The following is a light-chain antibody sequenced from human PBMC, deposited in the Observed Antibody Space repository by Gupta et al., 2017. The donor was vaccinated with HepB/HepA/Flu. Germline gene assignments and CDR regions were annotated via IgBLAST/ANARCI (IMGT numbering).Light chain of an antibody. CDR1: QSISSY. CDR3: QQRDSTPTT. V-gene: IGKV1-39*01. Sequence: DIQMTQSPSSLSASVGDRVTITCRASQSISSYLNWYQQKPGKAPKLLIYAASSLQSGVPSRFSGSGSGTDFTLTISSRQPEDFATYYCQQRDSTPTTFGQGTKMEIK. CDR2: AAS. J-gene: IGKJ2*01.